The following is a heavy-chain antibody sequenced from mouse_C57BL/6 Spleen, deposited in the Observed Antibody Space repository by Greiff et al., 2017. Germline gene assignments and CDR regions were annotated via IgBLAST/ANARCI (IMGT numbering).Heavy chain of an antibody. Sequence: VQLQQPGAELVKPGASVKLSCKASGYTFTSYWMQWVKQRPGQGLEWIGEIDPTDSYPNYNQKFKGKATLTVDTSSSTAYMQLSSLTSEDSAVYYCARSITTDGYFGDWGQGTTLTVSS. V-gene: IGHV1-50*01. CDR3: ARSITTDGYFGD. J-gene: IGHJ2*01. CDR2: IDPTDSYP. CDR1: GYTFTSYW. D-gene: IGHD1-1*01.